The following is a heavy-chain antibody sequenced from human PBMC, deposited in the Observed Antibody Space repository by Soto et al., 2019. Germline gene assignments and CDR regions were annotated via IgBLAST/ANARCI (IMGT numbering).Heavy chain of an antibody. CDR3: AREFAP. Sequence: PSETLSLTCAVSGGSISSGGYSWSWIRQPPGRGLEWIGHIYCSGSTNYKPSLKSRVTISLDTSKNQFSLKLSSVTAADTAVYYCAREFAPWGQGTLVTVSS. V-gene: IGHV4-61*08. CDR1: GGSISSGGYS. J-gene: IGHJ5*02. CDR2: IYCSGST.